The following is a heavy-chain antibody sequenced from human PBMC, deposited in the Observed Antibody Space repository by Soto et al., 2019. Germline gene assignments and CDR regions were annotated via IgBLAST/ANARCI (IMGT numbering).Heavy chain of an antibody. CDR1: GGAIRPDY. J-gene: IGHJ4*02. D-gene: IGHD4-17*01. Sequence: PGILYLRYSGSGGAIRPDYWGWIRQPPGKGLEWIGYIYYSGSTNYNPSLKSRVTISVDTSKNQFSLKLSSVTAADTAVYYCARWYGGSLDYWGQGTLVTVS. V-gene: IGHV4-59*01. CDR3: ARWYGGSLDY. CDR2: IYYSGST.